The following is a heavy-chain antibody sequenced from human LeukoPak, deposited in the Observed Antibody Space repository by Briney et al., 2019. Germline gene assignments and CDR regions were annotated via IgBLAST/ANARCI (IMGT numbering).Heavy chain of an antibody. V-gene: IGHV1-18*01. CDR2: ISAYNGNT. J-gene: IGHJ6*03. CDR1: GYTFTSYG. D-gene: IGHD1-7*01. Sequence: ASVKVSCKASGYTFTSYGISWVRQAPGQGLEWMGWISAYNGNTNYAQKLQGRVTMTTDTSTSTAYMELRSPRSDDTAVYYCARRELYYYYMDVWGKGTTVTVSS. CDR3: ARRELYYYYMDV.